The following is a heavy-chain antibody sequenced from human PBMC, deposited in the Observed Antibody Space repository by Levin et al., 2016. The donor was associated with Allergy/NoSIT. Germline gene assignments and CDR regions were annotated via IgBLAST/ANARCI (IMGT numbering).Heavy chain of an antibody. J-gene: IGHJ6*03. D-gene: IGHD3-22*01. Sequence: SLKISCAASGFTFDDYAMHWVRQAPGKGLEWVSGISWNSGSIGYADSVKGRFTISRDNAKNSLYLQMNSLRAEDTALYYCAKDGDSSGYYLYYMDVWGKGTTVTVSS. CDR3: AKDGDSSGYYLYYMDV. CDR1: GFTFDDYA. V-gene: IGHV3-9*01. CDR2: ISWNSGSI.